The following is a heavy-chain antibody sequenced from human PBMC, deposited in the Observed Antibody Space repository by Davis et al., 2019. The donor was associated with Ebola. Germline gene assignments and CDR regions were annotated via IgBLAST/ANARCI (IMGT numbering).Heavy chain of an antibody. CDR2: ITVAGGST. J-gene: IGHJ4*02. Sequence: GESLKISCAASGFTFSSYAMSWVRQAPGKGLEWVSSITVAGGSTYYADSLKGRFTISRDNSKNTLYLQMNSLRAEDTAVYYCAKDRGGFGGVIAVLDSWGQGTLVTVSS. D-gene: IGHD3-16*02. CDR1: GFTFSSYA. V-gene: IGHV3-23*01. CDR3: AKDRGGFGGVIAVLDS.